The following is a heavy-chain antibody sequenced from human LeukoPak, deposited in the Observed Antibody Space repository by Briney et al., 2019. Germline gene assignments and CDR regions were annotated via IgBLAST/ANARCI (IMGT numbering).Heavy chain of an antibody. CDR1: GYTFTSYD. J-gene: IGHJ4*02. Sequence: ASVKVSCKASGYTFTSYDINWVRQATGQGLEWMGWMNPNSGNTGYAQKFQGRVTITRNTSISTAYMGLSSLRSEDTAVYYCARGLQGSSSYGYWGQGTLVTVSS. CDR2: MNPNSGNT. V-gene: IGHV1-8*03. D-gene: IGHD6-6*01. CDR3: ARGLQGSSSYGY.